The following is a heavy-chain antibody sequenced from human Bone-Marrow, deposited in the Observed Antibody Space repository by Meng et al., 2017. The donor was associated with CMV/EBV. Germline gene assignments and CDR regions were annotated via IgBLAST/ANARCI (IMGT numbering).Heavy chain of an antibody. Sequence: GESLKISCAASGFTFSSYSMNWVRQAPGKGLEWVSSISSSSSYIYYADSVKGRFTISRDNSKNTLYLQMSGLRVEDTAVYYCATLENTGQEVHFDYWGQGTLVTVSS. CDR2: ISSSSSYI. CDR3: ATLENTGQEVHFDY. CDR1: GFTFSSYS. D-gene: IGHD5-24*01. V-gene: IGHV3-21*04. J-gene: IGHJ4*02.